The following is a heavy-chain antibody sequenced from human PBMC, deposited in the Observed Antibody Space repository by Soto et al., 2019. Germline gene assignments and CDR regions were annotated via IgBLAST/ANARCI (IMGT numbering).Heavy chain of an antibody. CDR2: INHSGST. D-gene: IGHD5-18*01. Sequence: QVQLQQWGAGLLKPSETLSLTCAVYGGSFSGYYWSWIRQPPGKGLEWIGEINHSGSTNYNPSLKSRVTISVDTSKNQFSLKLSSVTAADTAVYYCARGEGASDSRYYFDYWGQGTLVTVSS. CDR3: ARGEGASDSRYYFDY. J-gene: IGHJ4*02. CDR1: GGSFSGYY. V-gene: IGHV4-34*01.